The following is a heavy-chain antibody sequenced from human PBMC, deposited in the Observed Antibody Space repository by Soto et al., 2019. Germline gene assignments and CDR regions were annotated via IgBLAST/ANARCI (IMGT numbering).Heavy chain of an antibody. V-gene: IGHV3-30*12. Sequence: PGGSLRLSCAVSGFTFTNHGMHWVRQAPGKGLEWVAFISYDGRNKEYADSLKGRFTISRDNFNDTLFLQMNTLRGDDTAVYYCARDRGWSRSHYFDSWGQGTLVTVSS. J-gene: IGHJ4*02. CDR2: ISYDGRNK. CDR3: ARDRGWSRSHYFDS. CDR1: GFTFTNHG. D-gene: IGHD2-15*01.